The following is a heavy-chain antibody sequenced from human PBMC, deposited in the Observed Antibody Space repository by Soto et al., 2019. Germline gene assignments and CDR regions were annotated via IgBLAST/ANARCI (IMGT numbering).Heavy chain of an antibody. CDR1: GFTFSSYA. CDR2: ISGTGIST. V-gene: IGHV3-23*01. CDR3: AKSGIPSGTYLSPPDY. J-gene: IGHJ4*02. Sequence: SLRLSCAASGFTFSSYAMSWVRQAPGKGLEWVSAISGTGISTYYADSVKGRFTISRDNSRNTLYLQMNSLRAEDTAVYYCAKSGIPSGTYLSPPDYWGQGTLVTVSS. D-gene: IGHD1-26*01.